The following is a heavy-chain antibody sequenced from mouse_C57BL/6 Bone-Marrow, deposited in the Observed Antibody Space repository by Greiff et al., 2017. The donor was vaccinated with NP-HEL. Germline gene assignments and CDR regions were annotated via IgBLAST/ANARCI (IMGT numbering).Heavy chain of an antibody. J-gene: IGHJ3*01. Sequence: QVQLQQPGAELVRPGSSVKLSCKASGYTFTSYWMDWVKQRPGQGLEWIGNIYPSDSETHYNQKFKDKATLTVDKSSSTAYMQLSSLTSEDSAVYYCARGNYYGSRGWFAYWGQGTLVTVSA. D-gene: IGHD1-1*01. CDR3: ARGNYYGSRGWFAY. V-gene: IGHV1-61*01. CDR1: GYTFTSYW. CDR2: IYPSDSET.